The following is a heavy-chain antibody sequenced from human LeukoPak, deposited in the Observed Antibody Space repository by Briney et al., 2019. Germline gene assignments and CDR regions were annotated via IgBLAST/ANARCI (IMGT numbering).Heavy chain of an antibody. J-gene: IGHJ6*03. CDR3: ARVKVASQRAAYYMDV. CDR1: GFTFSSYS. Sequence: GGSLRLSCAASGFTFSSYSMNWVRQAPGKGLEWVSSISSSSSYIYYADSVKGRFTISRDNAKNSLYLQMNSLRAEDTAVYYCARVKVASQRAAYYMDVWGKGTTVTVSS. V-gene: IGHV3-21*01. D-gene: IGHD6-25*01. CDR2: ISSSSSYI.